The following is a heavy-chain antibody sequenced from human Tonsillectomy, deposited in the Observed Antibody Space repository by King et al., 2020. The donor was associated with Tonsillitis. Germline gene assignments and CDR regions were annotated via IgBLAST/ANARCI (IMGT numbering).Heavy chain of an antibody. D-gene: IGHD3-16*01. CDR3: AKALSWGLPSFYYYMDV. CDR1: GFTFRNYG. J-gene: IGHJ6*03. V-gene: IGHV3-30*18. Sequence: VQLVESGGGVVQPGRSLRLSCVASGFTFRNYGIHWVRQAPGKGLEWVAAISYDGSDTHYVDSVKGRFTISRDNPKDTVFLQMNSLRAEDAAVYYCAKALSWGLPSFYYYMDVWGTGTTVTVSS. CDR2: ISYDGSDT.